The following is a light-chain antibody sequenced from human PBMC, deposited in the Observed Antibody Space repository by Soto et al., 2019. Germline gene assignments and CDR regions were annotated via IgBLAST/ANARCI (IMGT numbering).Light chain of an antibody. CDR1: QSVSRY. CDR3: QQRSDWPST. V-gene: IGKV3-11*01. CDR2: DAS. J-gene: IGKJ4*01. Sequence: EIVLTQSPATLSLSPGERATLSCRASQSVSRYLAWYQQKPGQAPRLLIYDASNRATGLPARFSGSGSGTDFILTISSLEPEDFAVYYCQQRSDWPSTFGGGTKVQIK.